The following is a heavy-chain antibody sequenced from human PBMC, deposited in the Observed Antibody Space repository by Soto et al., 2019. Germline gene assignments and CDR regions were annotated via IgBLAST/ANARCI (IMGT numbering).Heavy chain of an antibody. D-gene: IGHD6-6*01. CDR1: GGTFSRYA. Sequence: ASVKVSCKASGGTFSRYAISWVRQAPGQGLEWMGGIIPIFGTANYAQKFQGRVTITADESTSTAYMELSSLRSEDTAVYYCARFMVSSSNNWFDPWGQGTLVTVSS. V-gene: IGHV1-69*13. J-gene: IGHJ5*02. CDR3: ARFMVSSSNNWFDP. CDR2: IIPIFGTA.